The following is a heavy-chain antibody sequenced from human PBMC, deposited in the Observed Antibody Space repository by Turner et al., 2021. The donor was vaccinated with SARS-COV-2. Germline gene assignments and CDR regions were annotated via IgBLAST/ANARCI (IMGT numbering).Heavy chain of an antibody. CDR2: ISYDGSNK. Sequence: QVQLVESGGGVVQPGRSLRLSCAASGVTFSSYGMHWVRQAPGKVLEWVAVISYDGSNKYYADSVKGRFTISRNNSKNTLYLQMNSLRAEDTAVYYCAKGGATDPYYFDYWGQGTLVTVSS. CDR1: GVTFSSYG. J-gene: IGHJ4*02. D-gene: IGHD1-26*01. CDR3: AKGGATDPYYFDY. V-gene: IGHV3-30*18.